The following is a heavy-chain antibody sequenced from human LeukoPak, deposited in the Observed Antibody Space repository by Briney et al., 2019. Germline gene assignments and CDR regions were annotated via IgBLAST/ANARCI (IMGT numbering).Heavy chain of an antibody. CDR2: LSDYNGNT. CDR3: AREYYYDSSGYKPGDY. Sequence: SVKVSCKASGYSFTSYGISWVRQAPGQGLEWMGWLSDYNGNTNYAHKLQGRVTMTTDTSTSTAYTELRSLRSDDTAVYYWAREYYYDSSGYKPGDYWGQGTLVTVSS. D-gene: IGHD3-22*01. CDR1: GYSFTSYG. V-gene: IGHV1-18*01. J-gene: IGHJ4*02.